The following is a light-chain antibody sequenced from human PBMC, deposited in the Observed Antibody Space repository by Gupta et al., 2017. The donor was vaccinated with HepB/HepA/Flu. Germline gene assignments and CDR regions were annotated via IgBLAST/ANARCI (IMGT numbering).Light chain of an antibody. CDR1: EAIKKY. CDR2: EAS. Sequence: IQMTHSPSSLPASVGDRVPITCQASEAIKKYLNWYQQTPGKAPKLLIYEASDLQTGVPARFTGSGSVRVIRFTSRSLQAEDVGSYYLQQYDMLYTFGQGTKVEIK. J-gene: IGKJ2*01. V-gene: IGKV1-33*01. CDR3: QQYDMLYT.